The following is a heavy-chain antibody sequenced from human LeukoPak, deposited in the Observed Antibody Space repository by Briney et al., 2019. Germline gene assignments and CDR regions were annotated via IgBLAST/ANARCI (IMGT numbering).Heavy chain of an antibody. CDR2: ISNSGYYI. CDR1: GFTFSRYT. Sequence: GGSLRLSCAASGFTFSRYTMNWVRQSPGKGLEWVSSISNSGYYIYYADSVKGRFTISRDNAKNSLYLQMNSLRAEDTAVYYCARDLVSRSNYWGQGTPVTVSS. CDR3: ARDLVSRSNY. J-gene: IGHJ4*02. D-gene: IGHD6-6*01. V-gene: IGHV3-21*01.